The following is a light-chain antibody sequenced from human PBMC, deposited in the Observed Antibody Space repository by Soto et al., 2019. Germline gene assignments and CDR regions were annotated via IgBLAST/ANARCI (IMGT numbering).Light chain of an antibody. CDR1: QSVSSSY. CDR2: GAS. J-gene: IGKJ1*01. V-gene: IGKV3-20*01. Sequence: EIVLTQSPGTLSLSPGERATLSCRASQSVSSSYLAWYQLKPGQAPRLLIYGASSRATGIPDRFSGSGSGTDFNLTISRLDPEDFAVYFCQQYGSSPRTFGQGTKVEIK. CDR3: QQYGSSPRT.